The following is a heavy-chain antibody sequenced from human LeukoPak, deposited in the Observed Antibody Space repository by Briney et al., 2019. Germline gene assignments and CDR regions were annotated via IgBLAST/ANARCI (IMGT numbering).Heavy chain of an antibody. D-gene: IGHD3-10*01. Sequence: GGSLRLSCAASGFTFSSYAMSWVRQTPGKGLEWVSAISNSADYTYHADSVKGRFTISRDNSKNTLYLQMNSLRAEDTAVYYCAKDKSYYYDSGSYGLDYWGQGTLVTVSS. CDR2: ISNSADYT. CDR1: GFTFSSYA. J-gene: IGHJ4*02. V-gene: IGHV3-23*01. CDR3: AKDKSYYYDSGSYGLDY.